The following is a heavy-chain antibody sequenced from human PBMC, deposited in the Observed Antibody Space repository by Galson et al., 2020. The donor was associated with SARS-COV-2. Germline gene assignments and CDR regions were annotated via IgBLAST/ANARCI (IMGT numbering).Heavy chain of an antibody. V-gene: IGHV3-30*04. CDR1: RFTFSSYA. Sequence: GGSLRLSCAASRFTFSSYAMHWVRQAPGKGLEWVAVISYDGSNKYYADSVKGRFTISRDNSKNTLYLQMNSLRAEDTAVYYCAAFVARPVYWGQGTLVTVSS. D-gene: IGHD6-6*01. J-gene: IGHJ4*02. CDR3: AAFVARPVY. CDR2: ISYDGSNK.